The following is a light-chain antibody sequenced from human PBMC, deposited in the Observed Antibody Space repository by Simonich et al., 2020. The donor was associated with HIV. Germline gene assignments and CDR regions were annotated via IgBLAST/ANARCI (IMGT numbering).Light chain of an antibody. CDR1: QSISIY. CDR3: QQSYSTLYT. J-gene: IGKJ2*01. CDR2: ASS. Sequence: DIQMTQSPSSLSASVGDRVTITFQASQSISIYLNWNQQKPGKAPKLLIYASSSLQSGVPSRFSGSGSGTDFTLTINSLQPEDFATYYCQQSYSTLYTFGQGTKLEIK. V-gene: IGKV1-39*01.